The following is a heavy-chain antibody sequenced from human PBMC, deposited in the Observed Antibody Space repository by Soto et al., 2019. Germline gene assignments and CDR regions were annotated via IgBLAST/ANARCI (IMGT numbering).Heavy chain of an antibody. J-gene: IGHJ4*02. D-gene: IGHD6-19*01. Sequence: PGGSLRLSCAASGFTFSAGYMSWIRQAPNKGLEYISYISSSGTSANYADSVKGRFTISRDNAKNSLYLQMNSLRAEDTAVYYCARDRGAVTGQDFDYWGQGALVTVSS. CDR1: GFTFSAGY. CDR3: ARDRGAVTGQDFDY. CDR2: ISSSGTSA. V-gene: IGHV3-11*05.